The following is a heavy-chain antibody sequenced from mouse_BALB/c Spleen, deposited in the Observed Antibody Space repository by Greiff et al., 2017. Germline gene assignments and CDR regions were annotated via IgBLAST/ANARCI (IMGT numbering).Heavy chain of an antibody. Sequence: VQLKQSGAELVKPGASVKLSCTASGFNIKDTYMHWVKQRPEQGLEWIGRIDPANGNTKYDPKFQGMATITADTSSNTAYLQLSSLTSEDTAVYYSANWDYWGQGTTLTVSS. CDR3: ANWDY. J-gene: IGHJ2*01. CDR2: IDPANGNT. V-gene: IGHV14-3*02. CDR1: GFNIKDTY. D-gene: IGHD4-1*01.